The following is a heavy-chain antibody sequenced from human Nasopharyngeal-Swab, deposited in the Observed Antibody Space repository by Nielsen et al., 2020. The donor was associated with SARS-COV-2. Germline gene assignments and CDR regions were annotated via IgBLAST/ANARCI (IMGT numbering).Heavy chain of an antibody. D-gene: IGHD5-12*01. CDR3: ARTKWLRFGYYYGMDV. J-gene: IGHJ6*02. Sequence: WIRQPPGEGLEWVANIKQDGSEKYYVDSVEGRFTISRDNAKNSLYLQMNSLRAEDTAVYYCARTKWLRFGYYYGMDVWGQGTTVTVSS. CDR2: IKQDGSEK. V-gene: IGHV3-7*01.